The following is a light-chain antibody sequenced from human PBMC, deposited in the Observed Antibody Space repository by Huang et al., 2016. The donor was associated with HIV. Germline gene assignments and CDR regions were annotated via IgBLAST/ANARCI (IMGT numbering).Light chain of an antibody. CDR2: GGS. CDR1: QSVSSN. V-gene: IGKV3-15*01. J-gene: IGKJ2*01. Sequence: EIVMTQSPATLSVSPGERVTLSCRASQSVSSNLTWYQYTPGQDPRLLIYGGSTRATGIPARFSGSGSGTEFTLTISTLQSEDFAVYYCQQYNSWPPNNFGQGTKLEIK. CDR3: QQYNSWPPNN.